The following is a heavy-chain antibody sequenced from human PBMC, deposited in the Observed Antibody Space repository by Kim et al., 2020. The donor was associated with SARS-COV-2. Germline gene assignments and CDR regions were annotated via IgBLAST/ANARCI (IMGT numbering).Heavy chain of an antibody. Sequence: VKGRFTISRDNAKNSLYLQMNSLRDEDTAGYYCARVIVGATQIAKYYFDYWGQGTLVTVSS. J-gene: IGHJ4*02. D-gene: IGHD1-26*01. CDR3: ARVIVGATQIAKYYFDY. V-gene: IGHV3-48*02.